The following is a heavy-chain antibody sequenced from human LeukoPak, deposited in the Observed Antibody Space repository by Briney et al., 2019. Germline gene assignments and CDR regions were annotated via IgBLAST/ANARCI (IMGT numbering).Heavy chain of an antibody. Sequence: SGTLSLTCAVSGGSINTYNWWSWVRQPPGKGVEWIGEIHHSGNTSYNPSLKSRVNMSVDTSRNQFYLRLTSVTAADTPEYYCGRSDDRCFDQWGQGIRVTVSS. J-gene: IGHJ4*02. CDR3: GRSDDRCFDQ. CDR2: IHHSGNT. D-gene: IGHD1-1*01. CDR1: GGSINTYNW. V-gene: IGHV4-4*02.